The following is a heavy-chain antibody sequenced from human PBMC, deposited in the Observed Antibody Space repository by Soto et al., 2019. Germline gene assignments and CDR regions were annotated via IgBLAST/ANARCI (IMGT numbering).Heavy chain of an antibody. CDR3: ARTAGSVQQLVHYYYYGMDV. CDR1: GGTFSSYA. Sequence: QVQPGQSGAEVKNPGSSVTVSCKASGGTFSSYAISWVRQAPGQGLEWMGAIIPIFGTANYSQKFQGRVTVTADDSTSTAYMELSSMRSEDTAVYYGARTAGSVQQLVHYYYYGMDVWGQGTTVTVSS. D-gene: IGHD6-13*01. CDR2: IIPIFGTA. V-gene: IGHV1-69*01. J-gene: IGHJ6*02.